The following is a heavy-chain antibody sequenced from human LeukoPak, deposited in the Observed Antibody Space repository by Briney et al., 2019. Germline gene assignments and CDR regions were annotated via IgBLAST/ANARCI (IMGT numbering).Heavy chain of an antibody. CDR1: GFTVSSNY. CDR3: ARERWGRGYFDY. Sequence: GGSLRLSCAASGFTVSSNYMSWVRQAPGKGLEWVSVIYSGGSTYYADSVKGRFTISRDNSKNTLYLQMNSLRAEDTAVYYCARERWGRGYFDYWGQGTLVTVPS. J-gene: IGHJ4*02. CDR2: IYSGGST. D-gene: IGHD2-21*02. V-gene: IGHV3-66*02.